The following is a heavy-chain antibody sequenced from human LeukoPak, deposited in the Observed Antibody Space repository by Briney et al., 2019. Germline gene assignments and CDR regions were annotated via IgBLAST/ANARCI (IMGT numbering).Heavy chain of an antibody. CDR3: ARDRYSSGWRAPQYYYMDV. V-gene: IGHV1-3*01. CDR2: INAGNGNT. D-gene: IGHD6-19*01. CDR1: GYTFTSYA. J-gene: IGHJ6*03. Sequence: ASVKVSCKASGYTFTSYAMHWVRQAPGQRLEWMGWINAGNGNTKYSQEFQGRVTITRDTSASTAYMELSRLRSDDTAVYYCARDRYSSGWRAPQYYYMDVWGKGTTVTISS.